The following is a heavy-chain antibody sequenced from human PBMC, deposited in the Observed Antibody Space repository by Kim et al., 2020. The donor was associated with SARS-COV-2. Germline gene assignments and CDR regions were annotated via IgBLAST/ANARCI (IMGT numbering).Heavy chain of an antibody. D-gene: IGHD2-21*02. Sequence: GRFSISRDNAKNSLYLQMNSLRAEDTAVYYCARVVGVVVTATQRRNWFDPWVQGTLVTVSS. V-gene: IGHV3-11*06. CDR3: ARVVGVVVTATQRRNWFDP. J-gene: IGHJ5*02.